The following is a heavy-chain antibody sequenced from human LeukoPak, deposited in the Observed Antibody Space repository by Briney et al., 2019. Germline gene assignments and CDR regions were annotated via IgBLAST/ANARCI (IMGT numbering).Heavy chain of an antibody. V-gene: IGHV1-46*01. D-gene: IGHD3-22*01. CDR3: ARLQNYDSSGHRDVLRAYFDY. CDR2: INPSVGST. Sequence: ASVKVSCKASGYTFTSYYMHWVRQAPGQGLEWMGIINPSVGSTSYAQKFQGRVTMTRDTSTSTVYMELSSLRSEDTAVYYCARLQNYDSSGHRDVLRAYFDYWGQGTLVTVSS. CDR1: GYTFTSYY. J-gene: IGHJ4*02.